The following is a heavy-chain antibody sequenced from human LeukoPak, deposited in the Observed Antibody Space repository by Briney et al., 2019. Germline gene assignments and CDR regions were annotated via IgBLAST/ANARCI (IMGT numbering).Heavy chain of an antibody. V-gene: IGHV1-69*02. CDR1: GGTFSSYT. J-gene: IGHJ6*03. Sequence: SVKVSCKASGGTFSSYTISWVRQAPGQGLEWMGRIIPILGIANYAQKFQGRVTITADKSTSTAYMELSSLRSEDTAVYYCARNGTARESTYYYYYYMDVWGKGTTVTVSS. D-gene: IGHD1-26*01. CDR2: IIPILGIA. CDR3: ARNGTARESTYYYYYYMDV.